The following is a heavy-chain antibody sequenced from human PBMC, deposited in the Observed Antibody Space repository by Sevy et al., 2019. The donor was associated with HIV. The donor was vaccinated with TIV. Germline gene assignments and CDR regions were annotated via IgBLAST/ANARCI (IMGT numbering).Heavy chain of an antibody. Sequence: GGSLRLSCAASGFTFSNYGMHWVRQVPGKGLEWVTFIRYDGSDKYYAASVKRRFTISRDDSKNTLYLQMDSLRAEDTAIYYCAKDLAGPGRRYFDYWGQGTLVTVSS. CDR3: AKDLAGPGRRYFDY. CDR2: IRYDGSDK. CDR1: GFTFSNYG. J-gene: IGHJ4*02. V-gene: IGHV3-30*02. D-gene: IGHD6-13*01.